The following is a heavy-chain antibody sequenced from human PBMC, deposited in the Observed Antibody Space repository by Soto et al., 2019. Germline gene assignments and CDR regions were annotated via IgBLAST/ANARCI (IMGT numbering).Heavy chain of an antibody. CDR2: IIPIFGTA. Sequence: SVKVSCKASGGTFSSYAISWVRQAPGQGLEWMGGIIPIFGTANYAQKFQGRVTITADKSTSTAYMELSSLRSEDTAVYYCAPLSVSLSGPYGIHVWGQGTTVTVSS. J-gene: IGHJ6*02. CDR3: APLSVSLSGPYGIHV. V-gene: IGHV1-69*06. D-gene: IGHD2-15*01. CDR1: GGTFSSYA.